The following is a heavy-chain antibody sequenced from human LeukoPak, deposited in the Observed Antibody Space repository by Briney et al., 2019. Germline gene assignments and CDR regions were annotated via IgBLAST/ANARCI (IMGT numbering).Heavy chain of an antibody. J-gene: IGHJ5*02. Sequence: SETLSLTCAVYGGSFSGYYWSWIRQPPGKGLEWIGEINHSGSTNYNPSLKSRVTISVDTSKNQFSLKLSSVTAADTAVYYCARGSHRLWFGELLYFPFDPWGQGTLVTVSS. CDR3: ARGSHRLWFGELLYFPFDP. V-gene: IGHV4-34*01. D-gene: IGHD3-10*01. CDR2: INHSGST. CDR1: GGSFSGYY.